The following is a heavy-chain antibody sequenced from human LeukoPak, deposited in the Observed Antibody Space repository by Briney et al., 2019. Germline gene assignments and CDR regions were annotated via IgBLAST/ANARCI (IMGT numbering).Heavy chain of an antibody. CDR2: IIPIFGTA. CDR3: ARGLGITGTTFDY. V-gene: IGHV1-69*05. CDR1: GGTFSSDA. Sequence: ASVKVSCKASGGTFSSDAISWVRQAPGEGLEWMGGIIPIFGTANYAQKFQGRVTITTDESTSTAYMELSSLRSEDTAVYYCARGLGITGTTFDYWGQGTLVTVSS. J-gene: IGHJ4*02. D-gene: IGHD1-7*01.